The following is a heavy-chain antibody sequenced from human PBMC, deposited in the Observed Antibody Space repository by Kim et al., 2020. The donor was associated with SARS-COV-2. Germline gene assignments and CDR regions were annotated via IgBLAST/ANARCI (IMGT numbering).Heavy chain of an antibody. J-gene: IGHJ4*02. CDR3: ARDAYSSGYCNL. V-gene: IGHV3-7*01. D-gene: IGHD6-19*01. Sequence: YYVDSVKGRFTISRDNAKNSLYLQMNSLRAEDTAVYYCARDAYSSGYCNLWGQGTLVTVSS.